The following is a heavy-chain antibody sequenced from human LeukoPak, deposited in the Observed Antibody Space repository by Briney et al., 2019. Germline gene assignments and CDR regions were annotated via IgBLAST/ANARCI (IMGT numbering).Heavy chain of an antibody. D-gene: IGHD6-6*01. J-gene: IGHJ6*03. CDR3: ARVRTRGFGSSSLLYYYYYMDV. Sequence: GASVKVSCKASGYTFTSYGISWVRQAPGQGLEWMGWISAYNGNTNYAQKLQGRVTMTTDTSTSTAYMELRSLRSDDTAVYYCARVRTRGFGSSSLLYYYYYMDVWGKGTTVTVSS. CDR1: GYTFTSYG. CDR2: ISAYNGNT. V-gene: IGHV1-18*01.